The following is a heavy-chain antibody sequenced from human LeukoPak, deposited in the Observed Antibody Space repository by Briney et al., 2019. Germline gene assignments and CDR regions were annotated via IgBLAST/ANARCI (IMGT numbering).Heavy chain of an antibody. D-gene: IGHD3-3*01. CDR2: IYSGGST. V-gene: IGHV3-53*01. CDR1: GFTVSSNY. CDR3: AKSGTTYYDFWSGYYAGNWFDP. Sequence: GGSLRLSCAASGFTVSSNYMSWVRQAPGKGLEWVSVIYSGGSTYYADSVKGRFTISRDNSKNTLYLQMNSLRAEDTAVYYCAKSGTTYYDFWSGYYAGNWFDPWGQGTLVTVSS. J-gene: IGHJ5*02.